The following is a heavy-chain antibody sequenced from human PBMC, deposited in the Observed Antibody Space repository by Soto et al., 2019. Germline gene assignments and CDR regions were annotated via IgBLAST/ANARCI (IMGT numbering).Heavy chain of an antibody. CDR2: IYYSGST. CDR1: GGSISSSSYY. V-gene: IGHV4-39*01. D-gene: IGHD2-15*01. J-gene: IGHJ4*02. CDR3: GHVVVVGGDFFDY. Sequence: ASETLSLTCTVSGGSISSSSYYWGWIRQPPGKGLEWIGSIYYSGSTYYNPSLKSRVTISVDTSKNQFSLKLSSVTAADTAVYYCGHVVVVGGDFFDYWGQGTLVTVSS.